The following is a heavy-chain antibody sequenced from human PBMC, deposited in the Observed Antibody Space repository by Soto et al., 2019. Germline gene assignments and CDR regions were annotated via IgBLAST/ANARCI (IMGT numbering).Heavy chain of an antibody. CDR3: ASSRGGYFDN. V-gene: IGHV4-59*08. Sequence: QVQLQESGPGLVKPSETLSLTCTVSGGSISSYYWSWIRQPPGKGLEWIGYIYYSGSTNYNPSLKSRLTISLDKSKNQFPLKLSSVTAPDTAVYYCASSRGGYFDNWGQGTLVTVSS. D-gene: IGHD3-10*01. CDR2: IYYSGST. CDR1: GGSISSYY. J-gene: IGHJ4*02.